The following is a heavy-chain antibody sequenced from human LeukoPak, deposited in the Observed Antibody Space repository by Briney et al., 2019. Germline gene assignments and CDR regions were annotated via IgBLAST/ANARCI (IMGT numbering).Heavy chain of an antibody. CDR3: AKGTVWFLEWSQRGSFDY. CDR1: GFTFSTYA. D-gene: IGHD3-3*01. V-gene: IGHV3-23*01. J-gene: IGHJ4*02. Sequence: GGSLRLSCTASGFTFSTYAMNWVRQAPGKGLEWVSRISRTVENTYYADSVKGRFTISRDNSKNMVHLQMNSLRGDDTAVYYCAKGTVWFLEWSQRGSFDYWGQGALVTVSS. CDR2: ISRTVENT.